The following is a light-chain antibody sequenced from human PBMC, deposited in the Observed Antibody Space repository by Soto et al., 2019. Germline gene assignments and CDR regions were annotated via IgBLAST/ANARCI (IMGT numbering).Light chain of an antibody. CDR1: SGHSNYA. J-gene: IGLJ2*01. V-gene: IGLV4-69*01. Sequence: QLVLTQSPSASASLGASVKLTCTLSSGHSNYAIAWHQQQSKKGPRYLMKLNSDGSHSKGDGIPDRFSGSSSGAERYLTISSLQSEGEADYYCQTWGSGIVVFGGGTKLTVL. CDR3: QTWGSGIVV. CDR2: LNSDGSH.